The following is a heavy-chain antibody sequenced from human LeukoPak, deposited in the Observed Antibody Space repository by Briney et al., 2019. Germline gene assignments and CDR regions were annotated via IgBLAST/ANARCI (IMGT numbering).Heavy chain of an antibody. CDR3: ARAGWQQLPYYYYYMDV. D-gene: IGHD6-13*01. V-gene: IGHV1-69*05. CDR1: GGTFSSYA. CDR2: IIPIFGTA. Sequence: SVKVSCKASGGTFSSYAISWVRQAPGQGLEWMGGIIPIFGTANYAQKFQGRVTITTDESTSTAYMELSSLRSEDTAVYYCARAGWQQLPYYYYYMDVWGKGTTVTVSS. J-gene: IGHJ6*03.